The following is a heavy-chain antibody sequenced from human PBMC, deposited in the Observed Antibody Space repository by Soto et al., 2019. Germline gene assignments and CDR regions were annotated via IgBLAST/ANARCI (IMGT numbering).Heavy chain of an antibody. D-gene: IGHD1-26*01. Sequence: GGSLRLSCAASGFTFSNTWMSWIRQAPGKGLEWVGQIKRKTDGGTPDYAAPVKGRFIMSRDDSKNTLYLQMNSLRTEDTAMYYCITAGLRGIYYDPDYWGQGILVTVSS. CDR1: GFTFSNTW. CDR2: IKRKTDGGTP. CDR3: ITAGLRGIYYDPDY. V-gene: IGHV3-15*01. J-gene: IGHJ4*02.